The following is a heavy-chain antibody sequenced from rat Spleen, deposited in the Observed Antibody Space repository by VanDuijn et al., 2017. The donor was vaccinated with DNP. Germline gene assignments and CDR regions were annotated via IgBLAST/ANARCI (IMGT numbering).Heavy chain of an antibody. CDR2: IRYDGGST. CDR3: VWELGAYFDY. D-gene: IGHD5-1*01. J-gene: IGHJ2*01. CDR1: GFTFSDYY. V-gene: IGHV5-20*01. Sequence: EVQLVESGGGLVQPGRSLKLSCTASGFTFSDYYMAWVRQAPTKGLEWVAYIRYDGGSTYYGDSVKGRFAISRDNAKSTLYLQMDSLRSEDTATYYCVWELGAYFDYWGRGVMVTVSS.